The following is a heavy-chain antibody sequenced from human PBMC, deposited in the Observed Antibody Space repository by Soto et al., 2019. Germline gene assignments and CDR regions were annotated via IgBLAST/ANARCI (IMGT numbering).Heavy chain of an antibody. Sequence: SETLSLTCTVSGGSIRSGTYYWHWIRQHPGKGLEWIGYIYHSGSTYYNPSLESRVNISLDTSKNHFSLKLSSVTAADTAVYYCARSYGSGNYDGVPSNWYDPWGQGTLVTVSS. CDR1: GGSIRSGTYY. D-gene: IGHD3-10*01. CDR2: IYHSGST. CDR3: ARSYGSGNYDGVPSNWYDP. V-gene: IGHV4-31*03. J-gene: IGHJ5*02.